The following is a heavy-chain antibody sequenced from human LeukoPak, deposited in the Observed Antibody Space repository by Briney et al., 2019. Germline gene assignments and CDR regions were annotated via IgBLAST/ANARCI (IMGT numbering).Heavy chain of an antibody. Sequence: PGGSLRLSCAASGFTFSSYWMSWVRQAPGKGLEWVGNIKQDGSEKHYVDSVKGRFTISRDNAKNSLYLQMNSLRAEDTAVYYCASPVASTPLDAFDIWGQGTKVTVSS. D-gene: IGHD2-15*01. V-gene: IGHV3-7*01. J-gene: IGHJ3*02. CDR3: ASPVASTPLDAFDI. CDR1: GFTFSSYW. CDR2: IKQDGSEK.